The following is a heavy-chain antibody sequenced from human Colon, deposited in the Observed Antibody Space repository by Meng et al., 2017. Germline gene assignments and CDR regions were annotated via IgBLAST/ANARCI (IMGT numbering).Heavy chain of an antibody. D-gene: IGHD3-16*01. CDR2: IRGTNGGSI. CDR3: AIVTWHEIGGY. Sequence: VHLVGSGGGLVQPGGSLRLSCAASGFTFSRYAMSWVRHAPGKGLEWVSGIRGTNGGSIDYAESVKGRFTISRDDSKNTLYLQLNSLRAEDMAVYYCAIVTWHEIGGYWGQGTLVTVSS. J-gene: IGHJ4*02. V-gene: IGHV3-23*04. CDR1: GFTFSRYA.